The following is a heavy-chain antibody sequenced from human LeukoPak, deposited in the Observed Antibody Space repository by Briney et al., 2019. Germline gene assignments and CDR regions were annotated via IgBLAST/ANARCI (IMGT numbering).Heavy chain of an antibody. CDR3: VRDRDGYNY. V-gene: IGHV3-74*01. J-gene: IGHJ4*02. CDR2: IDIDGSTT. Sequence: GGSLRLSCAASGFTFSNSLMHWLRQVPGKGLVWVARIDIDGSTTHYADSVKGRFTISRDNAKNTLYLQMNILRAEDTAVYYCVRDRDGYNYWGQGTLVTVSS. CDR1: GFTFSNSL. D-gene: IGHD5-24*01.